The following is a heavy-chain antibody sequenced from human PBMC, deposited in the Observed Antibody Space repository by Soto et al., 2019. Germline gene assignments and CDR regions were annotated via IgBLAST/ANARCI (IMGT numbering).Heavy chain of an antibody. Sequence: PSETLSLTFTVSGGSISSYYWSWIRQPQGKGLEWIGYIYYSGSTNYNPSLKSRVTISVDTSKNQFSLKLSSVTAADTAVYYCARAILTGYYNVIDAFDIWGQGTMVTVSS. V-gene: IGHV4-59*01. D-gene: IGHD3-9*01. CDR1: GGSISSYY. CDR2: IYYSGST. J-gene: IGHJ3*02. CDR3: ARAILTGYYNVIDAFDI.